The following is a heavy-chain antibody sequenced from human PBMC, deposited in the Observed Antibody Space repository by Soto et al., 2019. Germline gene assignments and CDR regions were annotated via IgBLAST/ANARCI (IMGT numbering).Heavy chain of an antibody. Sequence: GGSLRLSCAASGFTFRSYAMSWVRQAPGKGLEWVSAISGSGGSTYYADSVKGRFTISRDNSKNTLYLQMNSLRAEDTAVYYCAKAGYCSSTSCYVDYYGMDVWGQGTTVTVSS. D-gene: IGHD2-2*01. J-gene: IGHJ6*02. CDR1: GFTFRSYA. CDR2: ISGSGGST. CDR3: AKAGYCSSTSCYVDYYGMDV. V-gene: IGHV3-23*01.